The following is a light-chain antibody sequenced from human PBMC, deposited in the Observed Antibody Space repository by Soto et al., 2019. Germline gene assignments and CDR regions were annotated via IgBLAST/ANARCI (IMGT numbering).Light chain of an antibody. V-gene: IGLV1-47*01. Sequence: QSVLTQPPSASGTPGQRVTISCSGSRSNIGSNFVYWYQQFPGTAPKLLIYRHNQRPSGVPDRFSGSKSGTSASLAISGLRSDDEADYFCAAWDDSLRGPVFGGGTKVTVL. CDR3: AAWDDSLRGPV. CDR2: RHN. J-gene: IGLJ3*02. CDR1: RSNIGSNF.